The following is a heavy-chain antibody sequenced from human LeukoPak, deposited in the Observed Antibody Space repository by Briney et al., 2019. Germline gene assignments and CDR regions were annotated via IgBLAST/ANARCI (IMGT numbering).Heavy chain of an antibody. CDR1: GFTFRSYW. Sequence: PGGSLRLSCVVSGFTFRSYWMHSVRQVPGKGLLWVSRINTDGSIITYADSVKGRFTISRDNAKNTLYLEMNSLTAADTAVYYCARPPPGQGFDYWGQGTLVTVSS. D-gene: IGHD3-10*01. CDR3: ARPPPGQGFDY. V-gene: IGHV3-74*03. CDR2: INTDGSII. J-gene: IGHJ4*02.